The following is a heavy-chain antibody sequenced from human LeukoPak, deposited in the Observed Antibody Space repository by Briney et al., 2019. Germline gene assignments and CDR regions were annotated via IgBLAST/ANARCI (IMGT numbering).Heavy chain of an antibody. CDR3: ARGPDSMEAFDI. Sequence: GGSLRLSCAASGFTFSSYGMNWVRQAPGKGLEWVSSISSSSSYIYYADSVKGRFAISRDNAKNSLYLQMNSLRAEDTAVYYCARGPDSMEAFDIWGQGTMVTVSS. CDR2: ISSSSSYI. D-gene: IGHD4-11*01. V-gene: IGHV3-21*01. J-gene: IGHJ3*02. CDR1: GFTFSSYG.